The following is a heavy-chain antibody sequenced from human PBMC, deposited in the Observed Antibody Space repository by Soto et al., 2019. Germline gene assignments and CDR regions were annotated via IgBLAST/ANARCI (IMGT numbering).Heavy chain of an antibody. J-gene: IGHJ4*02. CDR3: ARDRTNYDSSGYSPLDY. V-gene: IGHV3-11*01. D-gene: IGHD3-22*01. CDR2: ISSSGSTI. Sequence: PGGSLRLSCAASGFTFSDYYMSWIRQAPGKGLEWVSYISSSGSTIYYADSVKGRFTISRDNAKNSLYLQMDSLRAEDTAVYYCARDRTNYDSSGYSPLDYWGQGTLVTVSS. CDR1: GFTFSDYY.